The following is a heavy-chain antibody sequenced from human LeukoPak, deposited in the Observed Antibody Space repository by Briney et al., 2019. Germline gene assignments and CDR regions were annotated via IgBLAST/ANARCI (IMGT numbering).Heavy chain of an antibody. Sequence: PGGSLRLSCAASGFTFSRYSINWVRQAPGKGLEWVSSISSSSDYVYYADSVKGRFTISRDNAKNSLYLQMNSLRAEDTAVYYCANCGDFWSGYYDYWGQGTLVTVSS. CDR3: ANCGDFWSGYYDY. V-gene: IGHV3-21*01. D-gene: IGHD3-3*01. CDR2: ISSSSDYV. J-gene: IGHJ4*02. CDR1: GFTFSRYS.